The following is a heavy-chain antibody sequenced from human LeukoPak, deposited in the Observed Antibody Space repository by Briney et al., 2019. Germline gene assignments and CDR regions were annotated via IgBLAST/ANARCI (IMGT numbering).Heavy chain of an antibody. CDR2: INHSGST. CDR1: GGSFSGYY. J-gene: IGHJ5*02. Sequence: PSETLSLTCAVYGGSFSGYYWSWIRQPPGKGLEWIGEINHSGSTNYNPSLKSRVTISVDTSKNQFSLKLSSVTAADTAVYYCAGRRAAAAFCWFDPWGQGTLVTVSP. D-gene: IGHD6-13*01. CDR3: AGRRAAAAFCWFDP. V-gene: IGHV4-34*01.